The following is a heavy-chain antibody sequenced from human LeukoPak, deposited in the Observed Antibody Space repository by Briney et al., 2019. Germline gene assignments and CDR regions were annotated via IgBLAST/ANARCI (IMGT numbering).Heavy chain of an antibody. CDR3: ARQDRQTGVLHY. CDR2: IYYSGST. Sequence: PSETLSLTCTVSGGSISSYYWSWIRQPPGKGLEWIGYIYYSGSTNYNPSLKSRVTISVDTSKNQFSLKLSSVTAADTAVYYCARQDRQTGVLHYWGQGTLVTVSS. J-gene: IGHJ4*02. CDR1: GGSISSYY. D-gene: IGHD7-27*01. V-gene: IGHV4-59*08.